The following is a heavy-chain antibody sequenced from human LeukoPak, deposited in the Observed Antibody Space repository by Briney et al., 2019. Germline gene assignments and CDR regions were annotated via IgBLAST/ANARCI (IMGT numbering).Heavy chain of an antibody. CDR1: GGSISSSSYY. CDR3: ASVLAVAGLGAFDI. V-gene: IGHV4-39*07. CDR2: IYYSGST. Sequence: SETLSLTCTVSGGSISSSSYYWGWIRQPPGKGLEWIGSIYYSGSTYYNPSLKSRVTISVDTSKNQFSLKLSSVTAADTAVYYCASVLAVAGLGAFDIWGQGTMVTVSS. D-gene: IGHD3/OR15-3a*01. J-gene: IGHJ3*02.